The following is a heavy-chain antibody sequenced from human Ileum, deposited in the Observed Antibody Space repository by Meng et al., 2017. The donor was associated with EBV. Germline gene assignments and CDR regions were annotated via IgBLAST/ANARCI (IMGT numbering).Heavy chain of an antibody. D-gene: IGHD2-21*02. CDR1: NGSVSSYGYY. CDR2: MSYTGST. Sequence: QWQFKHSGPGRAKPSETLTPTCSVSNGSVSSYGYYWTWIRQPPWKGLEWIGYMSYTGSTNYKSTLKSRVTISVDKSKNQFSLKLSSVTAADTAVYYCARERGGGDRGIQWGQGTLVTVSS. V-gene: IGHV4-61*08. J-gene: IGHJ4*02. CDR3: ARERGGGDRGIQ.